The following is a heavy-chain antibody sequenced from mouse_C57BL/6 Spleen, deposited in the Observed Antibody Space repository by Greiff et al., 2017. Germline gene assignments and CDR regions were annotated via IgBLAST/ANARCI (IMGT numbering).Heavy chain of an antibody. CDR1: GFTFTSYL. CDR2: IDPSDSYT. J-gene: IGHJ1*03. V-gene: IGHV1-69*01. D-gene: IGHD1-1*01. Sequence: VQLQQPGAELVMPGASVKLSCTASGFTFTSYLMHWVKQRPGQGLEWIGEIDPSDSYTNYNQKFKGKSTLTVDKSSSTTYMQLSSLTSEDSAVYYCARGDYGRDWYFDVWGTGTTVTVSS. CDR3: ARGDYGRDWYFDV.